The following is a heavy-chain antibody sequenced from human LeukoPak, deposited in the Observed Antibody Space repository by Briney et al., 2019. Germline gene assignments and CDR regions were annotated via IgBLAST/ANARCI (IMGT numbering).Heavy chain of an antibody. CDR2: INWNGGST. Sequence: GGSLKLSCAASGFTFDDYGMSWVRQAPGKGLEWVSGINWNGGSTGYADSVKGRFTISRDNAKNSLYLQMNSLRAEDTAVYHCARVLYYGSGSYYYYFDYWGQGTLVTVSS. D-gene: IGHD3-10*01. V-gene: IGHV3-20*01. CDR3: ARVLYYGSGSYYYYFDY. CDR1: GFTFDDYG. J-gene: IGHJ4*02.